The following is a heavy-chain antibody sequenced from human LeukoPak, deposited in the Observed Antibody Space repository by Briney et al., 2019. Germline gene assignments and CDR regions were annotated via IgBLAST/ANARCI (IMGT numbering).Heavy chain of an antibody. D-gene: IGHD3-22*01. CDR3: AKDPNRPYYYDSSGQGGY. Sequence: GGSLRLSCAASGFTFSSYGMHWVRQAPGKGLEWVAFIRYDGSNKYYADSVKGRFTISRDNSKNTLYLQMNSLRAEDTAVYYCAKDPNRPYYYDSSGQGGYWGQGTLVTVSS. V-gene: IGHV3-30*02. J-gene: IGHJ4*02. CDR1: GFTFSSYG. CDR2: IRYDGSNK.